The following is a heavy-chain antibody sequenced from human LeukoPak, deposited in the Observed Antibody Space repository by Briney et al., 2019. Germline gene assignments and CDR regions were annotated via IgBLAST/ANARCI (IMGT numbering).Heavy chain of an antibody. CDR3: ARVKNYYDSSGYLYYFDY. CDR2: INPNSGGT. Sequence: ASVKVSCKASGYTFTAYFMHWVRQAPGQGLEWMRWINPNSGGTNYAQNLQGRVTMTRDTSISTAYMELSRLRSDDTAVYYCARVKNYYDSSGYLYYFDYWGQGTLVTVSS. CDR1: GYTFTAYF. V-gene: IGHV1-2*02. D-gene: IGHD3-22*01. J-gene: IGHJ4*02.